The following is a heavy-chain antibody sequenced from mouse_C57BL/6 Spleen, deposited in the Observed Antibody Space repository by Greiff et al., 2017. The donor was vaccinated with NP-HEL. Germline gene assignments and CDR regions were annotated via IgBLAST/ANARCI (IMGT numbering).Heavy chain of an antibody. CDR3: ARHTGIGGSSDYFDY. V-gene: IGHV1-18*01. D-gene: IGHD1-1*01. Sequence: EVQLQQSGPELVKPGASVKIPCKASGYTFTDYNMDWVKQSHGKSLEWIGDINPNNGGTIYNQKFKGKATLTVDKSSSTAYMELRSLTSEDTAVYYCARHTGIGGSSDYFDYWGQGTTLTVSS. CDR1: GYTFTDYN. J-gene: IGHJ2*01. CDR2: INPNNGGT.